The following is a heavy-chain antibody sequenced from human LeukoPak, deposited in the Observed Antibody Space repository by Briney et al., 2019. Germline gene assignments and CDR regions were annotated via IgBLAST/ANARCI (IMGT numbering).Heavy chain of an antibody. CDR3: AKDRDSSGYSPFDY. V-gene: IGHV3-30*18. CDR1: GFTFSSYA. Sequence: GGSLRLSCAASGFTFSSYAMRWVRQAPNKGLEWLAVISYDGSKQHYIDSVKGRFTISRDNSKNTLFLQMNSLRADDTAVYYCAKDRDSSGYSPFDYWGQGTLVTVSS. J-gene: IGHJ4*02. CDR2: ISYDGSKQ. D-gene: IGHD3-22*01.